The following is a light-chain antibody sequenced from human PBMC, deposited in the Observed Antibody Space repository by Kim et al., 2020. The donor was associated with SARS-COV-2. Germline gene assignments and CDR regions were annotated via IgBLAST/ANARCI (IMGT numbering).Light chain of an antibody. V-gene: IGLV1-40*01. J-gene: IGLJ3*02. CDR1: SCSIMASYD. CDR2: GNS. Sequence: RDITSSCWGSCSIMASYDVHWYQQFPGTAPKLLIYGNSKRPSGIPDRFSGSKSGTSASLAITGLQAEDEADYYCESWDSSLSGRVFGGGTQLTVL. CDR3: ESWDSSLSGRV.